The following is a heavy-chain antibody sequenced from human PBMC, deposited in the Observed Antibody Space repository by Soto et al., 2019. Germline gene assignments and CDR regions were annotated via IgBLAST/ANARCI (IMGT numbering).Heavy chain of an antibody. CDR3: AKGDWDYIAGHFDY. CDR2: ISGTAGNT. V-gene: IGHV3-23*01. CDR1: GFTFTSGA. Sequence: VQLLESGGGLVQPGGSLRLSCAASGFTFTSGAMSWVRQAPGKGLEWVSAISGTAGNTYHADSVKGRFTISRDISKNTLYLQMNSLRAEDTAVYYCAKGDWDYIAGHFDYWGQGTLVTVSS. J-gene: IGHJ4*02. D-gene: IGHD1-7*01.